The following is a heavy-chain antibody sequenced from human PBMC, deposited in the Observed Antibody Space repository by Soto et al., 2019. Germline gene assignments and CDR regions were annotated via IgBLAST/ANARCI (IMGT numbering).Heavy chain of an antibody. CDR2: ISDSADSA. Sequence: EVQLLESGGGLVQPGGSLRLSCAASGFTFRIYAMSWVRQVPGKGLEWVSTISDSADSAYYADSVKGRFTISRDNSKNTLYLQMNSLRAEDTAVYYCARPYGGKIGVALDLWGQVTTVTVAS. V-gene: IGHV3-23*01. CDR1: GFTFRIYA. D-gene: IGHD2-15*01. J-gene: IGHJ3*01. CDR3: ARPYGGKIGVALDL.